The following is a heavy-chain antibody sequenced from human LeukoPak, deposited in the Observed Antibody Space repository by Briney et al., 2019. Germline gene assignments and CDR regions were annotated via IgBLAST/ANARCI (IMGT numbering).Heavy chain of an antibody. CDR2: ISSGGTTV. Sequence: PGGSLRLSCAASGFTFSDYYMNWIRQAPGKGLEWVSYISSGGTTVYYADSVKGRFTISRDNAKNSLYLQMNSLRAEDTAVYYCAKGEIVGATIGDYWGQGTLVTVSS. CDR3: AKGEIVGATIGDY. D-gene: IGHD1-26*01. J-gene: IGHJ4*02. V-gene: IGHV3-11*04. CDR1: GFTFSDYY.